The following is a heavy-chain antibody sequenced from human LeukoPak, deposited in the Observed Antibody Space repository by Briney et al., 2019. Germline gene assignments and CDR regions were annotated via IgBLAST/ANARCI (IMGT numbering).Heavy chain of an antibody. CDR1: GFIFSSYA. V-gene: IGHV3-33*01. CDR2: IWSDGTTK. CDR3: ARETAVASSKGRQTFYF. Sequence: GGSLRLPCVASGFIFSSYAMHWVRQAPGKGLEWVAVIWSDGTTKYYADSVKGRFTISSDNSKKTLYLHMNILRAEDAAVYYCARETAVASSKGRQTFYFWGQGTLVTVSS. D-gene: IGHD6-19*01. J-gene: IGHJ4*02.